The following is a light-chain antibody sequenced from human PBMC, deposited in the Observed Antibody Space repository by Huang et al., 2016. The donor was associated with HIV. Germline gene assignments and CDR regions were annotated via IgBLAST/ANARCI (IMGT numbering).Light chain of an antibody. CDR2: DTS. V-gene: IGKV3-11*01. Sequence: EVMLTQSPSILSLSLGGTGTISCKASQSVGSYVAWYQQRPGQSPRLLLYDTSSRAAGIPTRFSGSWSGTDFTLTISGLESGDLGVFYCQQRSTWPLTFGGGTKVA. CDR1: QSVGSY. CDR3: QQRSTWPLT. J-gene: IGKJ4*01.